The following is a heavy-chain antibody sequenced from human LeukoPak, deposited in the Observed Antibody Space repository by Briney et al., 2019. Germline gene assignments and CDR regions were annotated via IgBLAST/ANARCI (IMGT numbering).Heavy chain of an antibody. D-gene: IGHD3-10*01. V-gene: IGHV4-34*01. Sequence: TSETLSLTCAVYGGSFSGYYWSWIRQPPGKGLEWIGEINHSGSTNYNPSLKSRVTISVATSKNQFSLKLSSVTAADTAVYYCARCRRWFGELYFDLWGRGTLVTVSS. CDR3: ARCRRWFGELYFDL. CDR1: GGSFSGYY. J-gene: IGHJ2*01. CDR2: INHSGST.